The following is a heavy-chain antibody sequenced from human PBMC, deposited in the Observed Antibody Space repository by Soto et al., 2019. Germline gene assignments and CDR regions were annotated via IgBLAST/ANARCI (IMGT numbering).Heavy chain of an antibody. J-gene: IGHJ4*02. CDR1: GFTFTTYA. Sequence: GGSLRLSCAASGFTFTTYAMNWVRQAPGKGLEWVSTITGSGGSTFYADSVEGRFAISRDNSKNTLFLQLSNLSAEDTGVYYCAKDSSSWQYLDCWGQGTLVTVSS. CDR3: AKDSSSWQYLDC. CDR2: ITGSGGST. V-gene: IGHV3-23*01. D-gene: IGHD6-13*01.